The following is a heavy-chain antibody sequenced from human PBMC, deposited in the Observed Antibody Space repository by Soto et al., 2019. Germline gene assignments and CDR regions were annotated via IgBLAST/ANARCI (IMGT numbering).Heavy chain of an antibody. CDR2: ISYDGSNK. V-gene: IGHV3-30*18. D-gene: IGHD3-22*01. CDR1: GFTFSSYG. Sequence: PGGSLRLSCAASGFTFSSYGMHWVRQAPGKGLEWVAVISYDGSNKYYADSVKGRFTISRDNSKNTLYLQMNSLRAEDTAVYYCAKDLVDYYDSSGYPNWFDPWGQGTLVTVSS. CDR3: AKDLVDYYDSSGYPNWFDP. J-gene: IGHJ5*02.